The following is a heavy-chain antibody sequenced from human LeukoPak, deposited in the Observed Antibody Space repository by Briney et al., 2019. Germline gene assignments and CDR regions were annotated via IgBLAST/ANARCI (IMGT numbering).Heavy chain of an antibody. CDR2: VNPSGGST. D-gene: IGHD6-19*01. CDR1: GYTFTSYY. CDR3: ARDLSVGSAGDY. V-gene: IGHV1-46*01. J-gene: IGHJ4*02. Sequence: ASVKVSCKASGYTFTSYYMHWLRQAPGQGLEWMGIVNPSGGSTSYAQKFQGRVTMTRDTSTSTVYMELSSLRSEDTAVYYCARDLSVGSAGDYWGQGTLVTVSS.